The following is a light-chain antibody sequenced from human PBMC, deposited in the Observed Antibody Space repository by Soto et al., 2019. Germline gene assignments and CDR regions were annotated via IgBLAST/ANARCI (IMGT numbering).Light chain of an antibody. J-gene: IGKJ1*01. CDR2: AAS. CDR1: QGIRDD. CDR3: LQHNTAPPWT. Sequence: DIQMTQSPSSLSVSVGDRVTIACRASQGIRDDLNWYQQKPGKAPKRLIYAASSLQSGVPLRFSGSGSETEFTLTISDLQPEDSATYYCLQHNTAPPWTFGQGTKVEVK. V-gene: IGKV1-17*02.